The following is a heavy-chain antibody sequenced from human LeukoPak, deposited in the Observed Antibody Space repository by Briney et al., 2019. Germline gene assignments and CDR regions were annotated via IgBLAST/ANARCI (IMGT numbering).Heavy chain of an antibody. Sequence: ASVKVSCKASGYTFTSYDINWVRQATGQGLEWMGWMNPNSGNTGYAQKFQGRVTITRNTSISTAYMELSSLRSEDTAVYYCARDRAPAIGPQPTYYYYYKDVWGKGTTVTVSS. J-gene: IGHJ6*03. D-gene: IGHD2-21*02. CDR3: ARDRAPAIGPQPTYYYYYKDV. CDR2: MNPNSGNT. CDR1: GYTFTSYD. V-gene: IGHV1-8*03.